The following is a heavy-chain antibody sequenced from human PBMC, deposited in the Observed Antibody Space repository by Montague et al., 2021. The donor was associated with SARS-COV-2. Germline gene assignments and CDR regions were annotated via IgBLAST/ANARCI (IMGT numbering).Heavy chain of an antibody. Sequence: IYYSGSTYYNPSLKRRVTISVDTSKNQFSLKLSSVTATDTAVYYCSRDLAGYYGSGSYGGMDVWGKGTTVTGSS. V-gene: IGHV4-39*07. J-gene: IGHJ6*04. CDR2: IYYSGST. D-gene: IGHD3-10*01. CDR3: SRDLAGYYGSGSYGGMDV.